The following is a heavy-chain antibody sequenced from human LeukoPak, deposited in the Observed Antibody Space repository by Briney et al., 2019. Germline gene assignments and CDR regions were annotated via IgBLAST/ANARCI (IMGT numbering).Heavy chain of an antibody. V-gene: IGHV3-49*04. Sequence: GRSLRLSCTVSGFSFDDFGMSWVRQAPGKGPEWVGFIRSKTYGGATEYAASVRGRFTISRDDSKSTAYLQMNSLKTDDTAVYYCTRDRHYDFWTGPQFYYMDVWGKGTTVAVSS. CDR3: TRDRHYDFWTGPQFYYMDV. J-gene: IGHJ6*03. CDR2: IRSKTYGGAT. CDR1: GFSFDDFG. D-gene: IGHD3-3*01.